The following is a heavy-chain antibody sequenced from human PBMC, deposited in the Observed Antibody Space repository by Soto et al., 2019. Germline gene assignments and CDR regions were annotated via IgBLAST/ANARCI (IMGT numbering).Heavy chain of an antibody. CDR1: GGSINSGGSN. D-gene: IGHD7-27*01. CDR2: ITYRGTT. Sequence: SETLSLTCTVSGGSINSGGSNWNWIRQRPGEGLEWIGYITYRGTTYSIPSLKRRVTMSVDTSKNQFYLKLSSVSAADTAVHDSAPDSGVSLQGLDSWCQGAPVTVPS. V-gene: IGHV4-31*03. J-gene: IGHJ4*02. CDR3: APDSGVSLQGLDS.